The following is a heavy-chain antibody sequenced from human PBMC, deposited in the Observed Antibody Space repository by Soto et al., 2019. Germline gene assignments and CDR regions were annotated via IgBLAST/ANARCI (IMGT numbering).Heavy chain of an antibody. Sequence: QVQLQESGPGLVKPSETLSLTCTVSGGSISSYYWSWIRQPPGKRLEWIGYIYYSGSTNYNPSLKSRVTISVDTSMNQFSLELRSVTAADAAVYYCARDSVGSGYDWGQGTLVTVSS. CDR3: ARDSVGSGYD. D-gene: IGHD5-12*01. V-gene: IGHV4-59*01. CDR2: IYYSGST. CDR1: GGSISSYY. J-gene: IGHJ4*02.